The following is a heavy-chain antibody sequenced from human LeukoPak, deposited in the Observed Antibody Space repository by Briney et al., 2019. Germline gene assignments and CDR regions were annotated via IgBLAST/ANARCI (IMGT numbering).Heavy chain of an antibody. Sequence: GGSLRLSCATSGFTFSNAWMNWVRQAPGKGLEWVGRIRSNSDGGTIDYAAPVKGRFTLSREDPKTTLYLQMNSLQTEDTAVYYCATDFYDSTWGQGTLVTVSS. D-gene: IGHD3-22*01. CDR1: GFTFSNAW. CDR2: IRSNSDGGTI. CDR3: ATDFYDST. V-gene: IGHV3-15*07. J-gene: IGHJ5*02.